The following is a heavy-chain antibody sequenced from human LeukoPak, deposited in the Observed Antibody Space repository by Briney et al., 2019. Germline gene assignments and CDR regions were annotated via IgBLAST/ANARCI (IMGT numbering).Heavy chain of an antibody. Sequence: VASVKVSCKASGGTFSSYAISWVRQAPGQGLEWMGGIIPIFGTANYAQKFQGRVTITADESTSTAYMELSSLRSEDTAVYYCARSGYCSGASCYAEGIDHWGQGTLVTVS. CDR2: IIPIFGTA. CDR3: ARSGYCSGASCYAEGIDH. J-gene: IGHJ4*02. CDR1: GGTFSSYA. D-gene: IGHD2-2*01. V-gene: IGHV1-69*13.